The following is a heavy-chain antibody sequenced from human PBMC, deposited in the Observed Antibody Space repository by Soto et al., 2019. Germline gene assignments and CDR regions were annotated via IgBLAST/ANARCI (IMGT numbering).Heavy chain of an antibody. V-gene: IGHV1-69*02. CDR1: GGTFSSYP. D-gene: IGHD2-2*01. CDR3: ARIGVSSTSFRFDP. J-gene: IGHJ5*02. Sequence: QVQLVQSGAEVKKPGSSVKVSCKASGGTFSSYPISWVRQAPGQGLEWMGRIIPILGIANYAQKFQGRVTITADKSTSTAYMELSSLRSEDTAVYYCARIGVSSTSFRFDPWGQGTLVTVSS. CDR2: IIPILGIA.